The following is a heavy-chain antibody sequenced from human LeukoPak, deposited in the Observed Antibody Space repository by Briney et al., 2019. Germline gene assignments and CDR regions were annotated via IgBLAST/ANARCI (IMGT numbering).Heavy chain of an antibody. D-gene: IGHD3-16*01. J-gene: IGHJ4*02. CDR2: INSDGSST. CDR3: ARGGENGDYVDY. CDR1: GFTFSSYW. V-gene: IGHV3-74*01. Sequence: AGGSLRLSCAASGFTFSSYWMHWVRQAPGKGLVWVSRINSDGSSTSYADSVKGRFTISRDNAKNTLYLQMNSLRAEDTAVYYCARGGENGDYVDYWGQGTLVTVSS.